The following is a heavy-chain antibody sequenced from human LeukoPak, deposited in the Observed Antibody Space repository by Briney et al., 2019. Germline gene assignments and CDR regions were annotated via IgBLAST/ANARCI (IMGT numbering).Heavy chain of an antibody. Sequence: PSETLSLTCTVSGGSISSYYWSWIRQPAGKGLEWIGRIYTSGYTNYNPSLKSRVTMSVDTSKNQFSLKLSSVAAADPAVYYCARDLNWERRNCRCGSCYSGIDYWGQGTLVTVSS. CDR1: GGSISSYY. CDR2: IYTSGYT. D-gene: IGHD2-15*01. V-gene: IGHV4-4*07. J-gene: IGHJ4*02. CDR3: ARDLNWERRNCRCGSCYSGIDY.